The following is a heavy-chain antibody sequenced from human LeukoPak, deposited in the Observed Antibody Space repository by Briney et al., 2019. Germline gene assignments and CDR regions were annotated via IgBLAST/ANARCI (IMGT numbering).Heavy chain of an antibody. D-gene: IGHD1-14*01. Sequence: ASVKVSCKASGGTFSSYAISWVRQAPGQGLEWMGRIIPILGIANYAQKFQGRVTITADKSTSTAYMELSSLRSEDTAVYYCARARITGTTEGEYYYGMDVWGQGTTVTVSS. J-gene: IGHJ6*02. CDR2: IIPILGIA. CDR1: GGTFSSYA. CDR3: ARARITGTTEGEYYYGMDV. V-gene: IGHV1-69*04.